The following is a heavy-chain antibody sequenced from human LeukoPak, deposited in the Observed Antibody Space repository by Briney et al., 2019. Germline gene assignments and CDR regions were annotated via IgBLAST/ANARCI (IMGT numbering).Heavy chain of an antibody. CDR3: AREGWDIVIVPAENWFDP. CDR1: GGILSSYA. Sequence: SVQVSCKASGGILSSYAISWVRQAPGQGLEWMGRIISILGIANYVQKFQGRVTITADKSTSTAYVERSSLRSEGTAVYYCAREGWDIVIVPAENWFDPWGQGTLVTVSS. V-gene: IGHV1-69*04. D-gene: IGHD2-2*01. CDR2: IISILGIA. J-gene: IGHJ5*02.